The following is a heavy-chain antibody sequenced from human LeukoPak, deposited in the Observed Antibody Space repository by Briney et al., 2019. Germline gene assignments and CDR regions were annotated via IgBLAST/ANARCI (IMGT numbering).Heavy chain of an antibody. CDR3: ATKQWLAPPPGS. Sequence: PEGSLRLSCAASGFTFSKYWMLWVRQAPGKGLESVSRINTDGTVATYADSVKGRFTVSRDNADNTMFLQMNSVRDEDTAVYYCATKQWLAPPPGSWGQGTPVTVSS. D-gene: IGHD6-19*01. V-gene: IGHV3-74*01. J-gene: IGHJ5*02. CDR2: INTDGTVA. CDR1: GFTFSKYW.